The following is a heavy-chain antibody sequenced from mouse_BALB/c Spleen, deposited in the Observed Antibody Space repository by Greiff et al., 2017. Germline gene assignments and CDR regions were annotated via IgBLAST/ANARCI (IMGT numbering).Heavy chain of an antibody. J-gene: IGHJ3*01. V-gene: IGHV6-6*02. CDR3: TPYYGGFAY. Sequence: EVKLQESGGGLVQPGGSLKLSCVASGFTFSNYWMNWVRQSPEKGLEWVAEIRLKSNNYATHYAESVKGRFTISRDDSKSSVYLQMNNLRAEDTGIYYCTPYYGGFAYWGQGTLVTVSA. CDR1: GFTFSNYW. D-gene: IGHD2-10*01. CDR2: IRLKSNNYAT.